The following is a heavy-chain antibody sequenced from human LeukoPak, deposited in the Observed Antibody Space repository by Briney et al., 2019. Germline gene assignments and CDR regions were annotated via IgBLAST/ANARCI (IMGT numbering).Heavy chain of an antibody. CDR1: GLTLSTTW. J-gene: IGHJ4*02. V-gene: IGHV3-15*05. CDR3: STFRRWDSLVDY. CDR2: IISKTVGEKK. Sequence: GGFLRPSCAASGLTLSTTWTNWVGRAPGKGLEWVGRIISKTVGEKKDYAAPLKGRFIISRDDSQDTLNLQMNSLTTEDTGVYYFSTFRRWDSLVDYWGQGTLVTVSP. D-gene: IGHD1-26*01.